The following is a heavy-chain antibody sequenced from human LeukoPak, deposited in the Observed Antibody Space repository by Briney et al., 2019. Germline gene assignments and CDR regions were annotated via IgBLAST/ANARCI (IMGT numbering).Heavy chain of an antibody. V-gene: IGHV1-2*02. CDR1: GYTFTSYD. Sequence: GASVKVSCKASGYTFTSYDINWLRQAPGQGLECMGWIYPNNGATAYAQKFQGRVAMTRDTSISTAYMELRRLRPDDTAVYYCARDGPAQMVEFDYWGQGTLVTVSS. D-gene: IGHD3-10*01. J-gene: IGHJ4*02. CDR3: ARDGPAQMVEFDY. CDR2: IYPNNGAT.